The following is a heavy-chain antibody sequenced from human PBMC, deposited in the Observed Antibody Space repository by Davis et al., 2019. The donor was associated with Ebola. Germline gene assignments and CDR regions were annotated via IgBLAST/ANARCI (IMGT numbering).Heavy chain of an antibody. CDR3: AREGYGGNSFLFDP. D-gene: IGHD4-23*01. J-gene: IGHJ5*02. V-gene: IGHV1-2*02. CDR1: GYTFPGYY. CDR2: INPNSGGT. Sequence: SVPVSCQASGYTFPGYYIHWVRQAPGQELEWMGWINPNSGGTNYAQKFQGRVTMTRDTSTSTVYMELSSLRSEDTAVYYCAREGYGGNSFLFDPWGQGTLVTVSS.